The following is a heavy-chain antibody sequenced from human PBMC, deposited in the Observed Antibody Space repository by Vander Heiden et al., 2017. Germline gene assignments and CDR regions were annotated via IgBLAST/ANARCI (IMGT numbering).Heavy chain of an antibody. CDR2: ISSGGSTI. D-gene: IGHD4-17*01. CDR3: AREGLPKYYFDY. CDR1: GFTFSDYY. J-gene: IGHJ4*02. V-gene: IGHV3-11*01. Sequence: QVQLVESGGGVVKPGGSLRLSCAASGFTFSDYYMSWIRQAPGKGLEWVSYISSGGSTIYHADAVKGRFTISRDNAKNSLYLQMKSMRAEDTAVYYCAREGLPKYYFDYWGQGTMVTVSS.